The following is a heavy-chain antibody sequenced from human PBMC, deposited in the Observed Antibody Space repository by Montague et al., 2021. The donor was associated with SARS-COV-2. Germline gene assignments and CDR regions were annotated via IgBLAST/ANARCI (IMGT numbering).Heavy chain of an antibody. V-gene: IGHV4-59*01. D-gene: IGHD3-9*01. CDR1: GGTISGSY. Sequence: SETLSLTCTVSGGTISGSYWSWIRQSPEKGLEWIGYIYYSGSTKYNPSLKSRVTISLDTSKNQSFLKLTSVTAADTAVYYCARGFDILNYYYYTMDVWGQGTTVTVSS. CDR2: IYYSGST. CDR3: ARGFDILNYYYYTMDV. J-gene: IGHJ6*02.